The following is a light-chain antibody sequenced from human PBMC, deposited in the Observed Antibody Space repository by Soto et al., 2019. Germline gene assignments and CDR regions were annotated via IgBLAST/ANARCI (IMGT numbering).Light chain of an antibody. CDR1: SSDVGAYNY. J-gene: IGLJ1*01. Sequence: QSVLTQPASVSGSPGQSITISCTGTSSDVGAYNYVSWYQQHPGKAPKLMIYDVNNRPSGVSNRFSGSKSGSTASLTISGLQAEDEADYYCSSYPSSSTLYVFGTGTKLTVL. CDR3: SSYPSSSTLYV. CDR2: DVN. V-gene: IGLV2-14*01.